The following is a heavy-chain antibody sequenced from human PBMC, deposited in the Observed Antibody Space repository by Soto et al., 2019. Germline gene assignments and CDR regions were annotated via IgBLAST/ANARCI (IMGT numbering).Heavy chain of an antibody. V-gene: IGHV3-33*01. J-gene: IGHJ6*03. Sequence: SLRLSCAASGFTFSSYGMHWVRQAPGKGLEWVAVIWYDGSNKYYADSVKGRFTISRDNSKNTLYLQMNSLRAEDTAVYYCARSPSIAAAGYYYYYMDVWGKGTTVTVSS. D-gene: IGHD6-13*01. CDR3: ARSPSIAAAGYYYYYMDV. CDR2: IWYDGSNK. CDR1: GFTFSSYG.